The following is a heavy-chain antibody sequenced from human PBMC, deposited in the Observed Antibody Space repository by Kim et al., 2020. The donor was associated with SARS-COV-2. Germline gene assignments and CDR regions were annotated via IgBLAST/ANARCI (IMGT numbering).Heavy chain of an antibody. CDR3: ESGYSGY. CDR2: RGGRT. V-gene: IGHV3-23*01. Sequence: RGGRTYIADSVKGRFTISRDNSKNTLYLQMNSLRAEDTAVYYCESGYSGYGGQGTLVTVSS. J-gene: IGHJ4*02. D-gene: IGHD5-12*01.